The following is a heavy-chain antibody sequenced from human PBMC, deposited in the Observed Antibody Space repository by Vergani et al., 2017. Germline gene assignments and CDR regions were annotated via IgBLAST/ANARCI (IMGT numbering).Heavy chain of an antibody. CDR1: GYSISSGYH. J-gene: IGHJ4*02. V-gene: IGHV4-38-2*01. Sequence: QVQLQESGPGLVKPSETLSLTCAVSGYSISSGYHWGWIRQPPGKGLEWIGSIYHSGSTYYNPSLKSRVTISVDTSKNQFSLKLSSVTAADTAVYYCARRRGMGAAADIGFDYWGQGTLVTVSS. D-gene: IGHD6-13*01. CDR3: ARRRGMGAAADIGFDY. CDR2: IYHSGST.